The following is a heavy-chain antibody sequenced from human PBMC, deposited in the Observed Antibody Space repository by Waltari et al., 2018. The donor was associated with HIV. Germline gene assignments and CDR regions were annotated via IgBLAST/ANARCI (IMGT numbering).Heavy chain of an antibody. Sequence: QVQLVESGGGVVQPGGSLRLSCTASGFTFSNYGMYWVRQAPGKGLQGLAFIRYDGTNKYYADAVKGRFIISRDNSKNTLSLQMHSLRAEDTAVYYCAKAPHHYDSSGPVYWGQGTLVTVSS. V-gene: IGHV3-30*02. CDR3: AKAPHHYDSSGPVY. CDR2: IRYDGTNK. D-gene: IGHD3-22*01. J-gene: IGHJ4*02. CDR1: GFTFSNYG.